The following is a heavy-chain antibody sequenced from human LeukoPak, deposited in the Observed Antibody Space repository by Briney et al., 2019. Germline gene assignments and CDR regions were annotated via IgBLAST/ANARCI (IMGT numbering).Heavy chain of an antibody. CDR1: GFTFSTYF. V-gene: IGHV3-23*01. J-gene: IGHJ6*02. D-gene: IGHD2-15*01. CDR3: VKFLIPLYSDSGIDV. Sequence: GGSLRLSCAASGFTFSTYFMSWVRQAPGKGLEWVSTISGSSSTTYYADSVKGRFTISRDNSKNTLYLQMNSLRAEDTAIYYCVKFLIPLYSDSGIDVWGQGTTVTVSS. CDR2: ISGSSSTT.